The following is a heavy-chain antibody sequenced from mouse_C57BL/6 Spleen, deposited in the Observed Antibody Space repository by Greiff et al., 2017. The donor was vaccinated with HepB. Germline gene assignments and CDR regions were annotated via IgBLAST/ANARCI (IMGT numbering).Heavy chain of an antibody. CDR2: IYPGNSDT. V-gene: IGHV1-5*01. Sequence: EVKVVESGTVLARPGASVKMSCKTSGYTFTSYWMHWVKQRPGQGLEWIGAIYPGNSDTSYNQKFKGKAKLTAVTSASTAYMELSSLTNEDSAVYYCTRDYSNSYWYFDVWGTGTTVTVSS. CDR1: GYTFTSYW. D-gene: IGHD2-5*01. J-gene: IGHJ1*03. CDR3: TRDYSNSYWYFDV.